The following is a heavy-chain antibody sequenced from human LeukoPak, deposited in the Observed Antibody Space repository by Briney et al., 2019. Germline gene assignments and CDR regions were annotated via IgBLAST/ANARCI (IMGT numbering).Heavy chain of an antibody. CDR3: ARHQFSGYDTKFDN. V-gene: IGHV4-59*08. CDR1: GGSISLYY. Sequence: SETLSLTCTVSGGSISLYYWSWIRQPPGKGLEWIGYIYYNGNTNYNPSVKSRVTMSVDTSNNLFSLRLSSVTAADTAVYYCARHQFSGYDTKFDNWGQGTLVTVSS. D-gene: IGHD5-12*01. CDR2: IYYNGNT. J-gene: IGHJ4*02.